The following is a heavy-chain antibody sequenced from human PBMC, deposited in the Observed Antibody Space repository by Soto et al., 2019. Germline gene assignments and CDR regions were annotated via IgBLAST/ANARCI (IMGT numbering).Heavy chain of an antibody. J-gene: IGHJ5*02. CDR3: AREKSDIVVVKGGFDP. CDR1: GFTFSRFP. CDR2: ISFDGTNE. D-gene: IGHD2-21*01. V-gene: IGHV3-30-3*01. Sequence: LRLSCAASGFTFSRFPMHWVRQAPGKVLEWMALISFDGTNEYYAKSVKGRFTISRDNSNNTLYLQMNSLRPEDTAVYYCAREKSDIVVVKGGFDPWGQGTPVTVS.